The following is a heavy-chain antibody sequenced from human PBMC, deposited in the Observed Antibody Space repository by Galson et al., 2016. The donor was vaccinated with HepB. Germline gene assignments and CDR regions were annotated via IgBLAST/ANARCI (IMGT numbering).Heavy chain of an antibody. CDR1: GGSFSNYP. CDR3: AKYSGSPGDYGMDV. V-gene: IGHV1-69*06. J-gene: IGHJ6*02. D-gene: IGHD1-26*01. Sequence: SVKVSCKASGGSFSNYPVSWVRQAPGQGLVWLGGIIPFFGTTGYAQKFQSRVTITADKSTTTVYMELSSLRSEDTAIYYCAKYSGSPGDYGMDVWGQGTTVTVSS. CDR2: IIPFFGTT.